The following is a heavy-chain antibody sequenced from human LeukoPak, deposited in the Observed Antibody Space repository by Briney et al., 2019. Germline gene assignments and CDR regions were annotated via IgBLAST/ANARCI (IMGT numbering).Heavy chain of an antibody. J-gene: IGHJ4*02. Sequence: SETLSLTCTVSGGSVTSGNYYWNWIRQPAGKGLEWIGRIYTNGGASYNPSLKSRATISIDASKNQFSLKLSSVTAADTAVYYCAREPPGYWGQGTLVTVSS. V-gene: IGHV4-61*02. CDR3: AREPPGY. CDR2: IYTNGGA. CDR1: GGSVTSGNYY.